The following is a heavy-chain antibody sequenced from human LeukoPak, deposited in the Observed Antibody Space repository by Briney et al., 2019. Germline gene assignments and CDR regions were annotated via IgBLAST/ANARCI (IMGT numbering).Heavy chain of an antibody. J-gene: IGHJ4*02. Sequence: GGSLRLSCAASGFTFSSYAMSWVRQAPGKGLEWVSTISGSGGSTYYADSVKGRFTISRDNSKNTLYLQMNSLRAEDTAVYYCAKGFYYPPYYFDYWGQGTLVTVSS. CDR3: AKGFYYPPYYFDY. CDR2: ISGSGGST. D-gene: IGHD3-10*01. V-gene: IGHV3-23*01. CDR1: GFTFSSYA.